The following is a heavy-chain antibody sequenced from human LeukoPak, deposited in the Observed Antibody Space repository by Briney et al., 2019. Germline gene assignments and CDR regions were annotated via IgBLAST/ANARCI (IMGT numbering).Heavy chain of an antibody. CDR1: GFTFDDYA. J-gene: IGHJ4*02. Sequence: PGGSLRLSCAASGFTFDDYAMHWVRQAPGKGLEWVSGISWNSGSIGYADSVKGRFTISRDNAKNSLYLQMNSLRAEDTALYYCGKDTDWGQGTLVTVSS. CDR3: GKDTD. CDR2: ISWNSGSI. V-gene: IGHV3-9*01.